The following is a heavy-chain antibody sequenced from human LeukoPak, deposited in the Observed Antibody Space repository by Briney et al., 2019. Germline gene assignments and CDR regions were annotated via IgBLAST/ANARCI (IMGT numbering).Heavy chain of an antibody. J-gene: IGHJ6*02. D-gene: IGHD1-14*01. CDR1: GFTFSTYD. CDR3: ARDDRDTYYYYGMDV. Sequence: GRSLRLSCAASGFTFSTYDMHWVRQAPGKGLEWVSSISSSSSYIYYADSVKGRLTISRDNAKNSLYLQMNSLRAEDTAVYYCARDDRDTYYYYGMDVWGQGTTVTVSS. V-gene: IGHV3-21*01. CDR2: ISSSSSYI.